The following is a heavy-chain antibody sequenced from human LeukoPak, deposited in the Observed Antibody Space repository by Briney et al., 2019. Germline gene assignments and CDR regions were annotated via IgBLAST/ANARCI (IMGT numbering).Heavy chain of an antibody. V-gene: IGHV3-30-3*01. CDR2: ISYDGGTK. D-gene: IGHD1-26*01. J-gene: IGHJ3*02. CDR3: ARDLVGGAFDI. Sequence: GGSLRLSCAASGFTFSSYAMHWVRQAPGKGLEWVAVISYDGGTKYYADSVKGRFTISRDNSKNTLYLQMNSLRTEDTAVYYCARDLVGGAFDIWGQGTMVTVSS. CDR1: GFTFSSYA.